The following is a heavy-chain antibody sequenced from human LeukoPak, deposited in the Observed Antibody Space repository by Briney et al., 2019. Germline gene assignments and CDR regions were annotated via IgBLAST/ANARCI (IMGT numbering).Heavy chain of an antibody. CDR3: ARGQVPAARGYNWFDP. J-gene: IGHJ5*02. Sequence: PSETLSLTCAVYGWSFNDIYWNWNRQPQGKGREWTGETNTRGNTNYHPSLKSRVTISFDTYMKQFSLRLASMIVADTALYYCARGQVPAARGYNWFDPWGQGTLVTVSS. V-gene: IGHV4-34*01. D-gene: IGHD2-2*01. CDR1: GWSFNDIY. CDR2: TNTRGNT.